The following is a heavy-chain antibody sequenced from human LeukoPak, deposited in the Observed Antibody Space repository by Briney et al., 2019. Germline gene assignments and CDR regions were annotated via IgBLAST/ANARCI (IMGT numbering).Heavy chain of an antibody. CDR2: INHSGST. D-gene: IGHD3-22*01. J-gene: IGHJ4*02. Sequence: SETLSLTCAVYGGSFSGYYWSWIRQPPGKGLEWIGEINHSGSTNYNPSLKSRVTISVDTSKNQFSLKLSSVTAADTAVYYCAREGDYYDTSGTLDDWGQGTLVTVSS. CDR1: GGSFSGYY. CDR3: AREGDYYDTSGTLDD. V-gene: IGHV4-34*01.